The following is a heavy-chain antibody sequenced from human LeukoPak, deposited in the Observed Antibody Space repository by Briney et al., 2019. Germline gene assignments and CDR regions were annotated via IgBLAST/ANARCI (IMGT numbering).Heavy chain of an antibody. Sequence: GGSLRLSCAASGFTFSSYAMSWVRQPPGKGLEWVSGISDSGDSTYYADSVKGRFTISRDNSKNTLYLQMNSLRAEDTSVYYCARPLGSWYEDAFDIWGQGTMVTVSS. CDR1: GFTFSSYA. CDR3: ARPLGSWYEDAFDI. CDR2: ISDSGDST. V-gene: IGHV3-23*01. J-gene: IGHJ3*02. D-gene: IGHD6-13*01.